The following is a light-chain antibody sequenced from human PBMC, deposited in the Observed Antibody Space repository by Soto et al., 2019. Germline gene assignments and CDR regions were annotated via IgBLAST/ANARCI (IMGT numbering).Light chain of an antibody. CDR2: AAS. CDR3: QQSYSTPVT. V-gene: IGKV1-39*01. J-gene: IGKJ2*01. CDR1: QSISNY. Sequence: DIQMTQSPSSLSASVGDRVTITCRASQSISNYLNWYQQKPGTAPKLLVYAASSLQYGVPSRFSGSGSRTDFTLTISSLQPEDFATYYCQQSYSTPVTFGQGTKLEIK.